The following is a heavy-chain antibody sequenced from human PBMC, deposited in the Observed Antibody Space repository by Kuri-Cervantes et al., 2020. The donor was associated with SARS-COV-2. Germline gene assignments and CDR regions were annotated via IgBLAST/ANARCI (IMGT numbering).Heavy chain of an antibody. CDR3: ARDEGDIVVVPAAIANPNWFDP. V-gene: IGHV1-69*04. CDR1: GGTFSNYA. D-gene: IGHD2-2*02. CDR2: IIPILAIA. Sequence: SVKVSCKASGGTFSNYAISWVRQAPGQGLEWMGRIIPILAIANYAQKFQGRVTITADKSTRTAYMEMSSLRSEDTAVYYCARDEGDIVVVPAAIANPNWFDPWGQGTLVTVSS. J-gene: IGHJ5*02.